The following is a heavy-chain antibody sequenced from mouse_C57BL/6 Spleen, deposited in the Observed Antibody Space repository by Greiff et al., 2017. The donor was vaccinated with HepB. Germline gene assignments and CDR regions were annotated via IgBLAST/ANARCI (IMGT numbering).Heavy chain of an antibody. V-gene: IGHV5-12*01. CDR2: ISNGGGST. D-gene: IGHD1-1*01. Sequence: EVQWVESGGGLVQPGGSLKLSCAASGFTFSDYYMYWVRQTPEKRLEWVAYISNGGGSTYYPDTVKGRFTISRDNAKNTLYLQMSRLKSEDTAMYYCARQTTVVATGAMDYWGQGTSVTVSS. CDR1: GFTFSDYY. CDR3: ARQTTVVATGAMDY. J-gene: IGHJ4*01.